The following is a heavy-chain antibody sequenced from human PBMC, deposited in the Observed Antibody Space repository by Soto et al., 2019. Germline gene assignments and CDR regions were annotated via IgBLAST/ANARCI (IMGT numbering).Heavy chain of an antibody. CDR2: IIPILGIA. J-gene: IGHJ6*02. CDR3: ARGVLYYYGSGCSYGMDV. CDR1: GGTFSSYT. V-gene: IGHV1-69*02. D-gene: IGHD3-10*01. Sequence: QVQLVQSGAEVKKPGSSVKVSCKASGGTFSSYTISWVRQAPGQGLEWMGRIIPILGIANYAQKFQGRVTITTDNSTRSGYMELCSLRSEDPAVYYWARGVLYYYGSGCSYGMDVWGQGATVTVSS.